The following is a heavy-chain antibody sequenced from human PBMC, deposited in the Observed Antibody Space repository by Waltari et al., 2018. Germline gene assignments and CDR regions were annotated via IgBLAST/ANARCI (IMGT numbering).Heavy chain of an antibody. V-gene: IGHV3-30-3*01. D-gene: IGHD7-27*01. CDR1: GFTFSSYA. Sequence: QVQLVESGGGVVQPGRSLRLSCAASGFTFSSYAMHWVRQAPGKGLEWVAVISYDGSNKYYADTVKGRCTISGDNSKNTLYLQMNSLRAEETAVYYCASWADPDAFDIWGQGTMVTVSS. CDR2: ISYDGSNK. J-gene: IGHJ3*02. CDR3: ASWADPDAFDI.